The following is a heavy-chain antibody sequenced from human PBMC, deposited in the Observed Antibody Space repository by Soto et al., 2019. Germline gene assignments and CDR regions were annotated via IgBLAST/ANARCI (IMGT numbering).Heavy chain of an antibody. CDR1: GYSFTSYW. CDR2: IYPGDFDT. V-gene: IGHV5-51*01. D-gene: IGHD6-13*01. J-gene: IGHJ6*02. Sequence: GESLKISCKGSGYSFTSYWIGWVRQIPGKGLEWMGIIYPGDFDTRYSPSFQGQVTISADKSISTAYLQWSSLKASDTAMYYCARTSAAGKYYYGMDVWGQGTTVTVSS. CDR3: ARTSAAGKYYYGMDV.